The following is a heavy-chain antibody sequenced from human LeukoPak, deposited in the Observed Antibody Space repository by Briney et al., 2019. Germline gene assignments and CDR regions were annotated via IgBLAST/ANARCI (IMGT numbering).Heavy chain of an antibody. CDR1: GFTFSSYA. Sequence: GGSLRLSCAASGFTFSSYAMSWVRQAPGKGLEWVANIKQDGSEKYYVDSVKGRFTISRDNAKNSLYLQMNSLRAEDTAVYYCANEVTAHAFDIWGQGTMVTVSS. CDR3: ANEVTAHAFDI. CDR2: IKQDGSEK. D-gene: IGHD2-21*02. V-gene: IGHV3-7*03. J-gene: IGHJ3*02.